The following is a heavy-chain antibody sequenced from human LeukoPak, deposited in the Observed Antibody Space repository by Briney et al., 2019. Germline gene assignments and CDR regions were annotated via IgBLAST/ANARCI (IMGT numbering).Heavy chain of an antibody. J-gene: IGHJ4*02. CDR1: GFTFSSYS. D-gene: IGHD2-21*02. V-gene: IGHV3-21*01. Sequence: GGSLRLSCAASGFTFSSYSMNWVRQAPGKGLEWVSSISSSSSSYIYYADSVKGRFTISRDNAKNSLYLQMNSLRAEDTAVYYCARGCSGGDCSTPLSGYWGQGTLVTVSS. CDR3: ARGCSGGDCSTPLSGY. CDR2: ISSSSSSYI.